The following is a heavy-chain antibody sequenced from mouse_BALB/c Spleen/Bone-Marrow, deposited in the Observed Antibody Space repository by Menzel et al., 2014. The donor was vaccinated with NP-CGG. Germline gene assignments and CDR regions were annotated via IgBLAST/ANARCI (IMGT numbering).Heavy chain of an antibody. CDR1: VFNIKDTY. J-gene: IGHJ4*01. V-gene: IGHV14-3*02. D-gene: IGHD2-1*01. Sequence: EVQRVESGAELVKPGASVKLSCTASVFNIKDTYMHWVKQRPEQGLEWIGRIDPANGNTKYDPKFQGKATITAGTSSNTAYLQLSSLTSEDTAVYYCARVYPNAMDYWGQGTSVTVSS. CDR3: ARVYPNAMDY. CDR2: IDPANGNT.